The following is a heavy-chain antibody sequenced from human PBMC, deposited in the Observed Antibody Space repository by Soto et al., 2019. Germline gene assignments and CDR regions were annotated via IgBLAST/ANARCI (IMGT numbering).Heavy chain of an antibody. V-gene: IGHV1-69*13. CDR2: IIPIFGTA. CDR1: GGTFSSYA. J-gene: IGHJ4*02. D-gene: IGHD5-12*01. Sequence: SVKVSCKASGGTFSSYAINWVRQAPGQGLEWMGGIIPIFGTANYAQKFQGRVTITADESTSTAYMELSSLRSEDTAVYYCARPVEMATISRSYLFYWGQGTLVTVSS. CDR3: ARPVEMATISRSYLFY.